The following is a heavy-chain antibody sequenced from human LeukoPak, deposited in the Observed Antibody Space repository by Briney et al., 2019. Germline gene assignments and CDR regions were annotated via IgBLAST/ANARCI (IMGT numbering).Heavy chain of an antibody. CDR2: IHYSGTT. V-gene: IGHV4-39*01. CDR3: ARQRDTASVGAFDI. Sequence: SETLSLTCTVSGGSISSYYWSWIRQPPGKGLEWIGSIHYSGTTYYNPSLQSRLTISVDASKNQFSLKVTSVTATDTALYYCARQRDTASVGAFDIWGQGTMVTVSS. D-gene: IGHD5-18*01. CDR1: GGSISSYY. J-gene: IGHJ3*02.